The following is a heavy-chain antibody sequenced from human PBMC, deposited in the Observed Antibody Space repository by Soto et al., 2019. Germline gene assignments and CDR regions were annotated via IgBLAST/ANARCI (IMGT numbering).Heavy chain of an antibody. CDR2: IWYDGSEK. V-gene: IGHV3-33*01. CDR3: ATDSGSLSGPHEY. J-gene: IGHJ4*02. Sequence: QVQLVESGGGVVQPVRSLRLSCGASGFTFSTHGMHWVRQAPGKGLEWVATIWYDGSEKYYADPVKGRFTISRDNPKNILYVQMSSLRAEARAIYYCATDSGSLSGPHEYWGQGTLVTVSS. CDR1: GFTFSTHG. D-gene: IGHD1-26*01.